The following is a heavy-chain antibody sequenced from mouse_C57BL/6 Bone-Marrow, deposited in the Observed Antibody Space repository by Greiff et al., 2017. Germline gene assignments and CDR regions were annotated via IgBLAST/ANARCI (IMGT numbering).Heavy chain of an antibody. CDR1: GYTFTSYW. CDR3: ASYDYGAWFAY. V-gene: IGHV1-59*01. D-gene: IGHD2-4*01. CDR2: IDPSDSYT. J-gene: IGHJ3*01. Sequence: VQLQQPGAELVRPGTSVKLSCKASGYTFTSYWMHWVKQRPGQGLEWIGVIDPSDSYTNYNQKFKGKATLTVDTFSSTAYMQLSSLTSEDSAVYYCASYDYGAWFAYWGQGTLVTVSA.